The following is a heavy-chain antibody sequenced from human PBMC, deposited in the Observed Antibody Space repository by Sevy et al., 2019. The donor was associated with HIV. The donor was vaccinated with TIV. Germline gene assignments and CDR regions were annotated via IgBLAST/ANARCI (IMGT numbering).Heavy chain of an antibody. CDR3: ARDRYSSSWYYDYHGMDV. Sequence: GSLRLSCAAFVFTFSTYAMHWVRQAPGKGLEWVAVISYDGSNEYYADSVKGRFTISRDNSKNTLYLQINSLRAEDMAVYYCARDRYSSSWYYDYHGMDVWGQGTTVTVSS. D-gene: IGHD6-13*01. V-gene: IGHV3-30-3*01. J-gene: IGHJ6*02. CDR2: ISYDGSNE. CDR1: VFTFSTYA.